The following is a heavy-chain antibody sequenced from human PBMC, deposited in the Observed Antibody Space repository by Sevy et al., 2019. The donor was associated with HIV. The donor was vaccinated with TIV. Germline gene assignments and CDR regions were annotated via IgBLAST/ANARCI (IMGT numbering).Heavy chain of an antibody. D-gene: IGHD5-12*01. CDR2: IIPIFGTA. CDR1: GGTFSSYA. V-gene: IGHV1-69*13. J-gene: IGHJ4*02. CDR3: ARGGWLQLYYFDY. Sequence: ASVKVSCKASGGTFSSYAISWVRQAPGQGLEWVGGIIPIFGTANYAQKFQGRVTITADESTSTAYMELSSLRSEETAVYYCARGGWLQLYYFDYWGQGTLVNVSS.